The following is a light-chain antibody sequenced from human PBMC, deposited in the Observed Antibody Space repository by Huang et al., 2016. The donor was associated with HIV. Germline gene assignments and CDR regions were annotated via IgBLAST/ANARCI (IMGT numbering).Light chain of an antibody. CDR1: QGISNN. CDR3: LQYINWPRT. V-gene: IGKV3-15*01. Sequence: EMVMTQSPDTLSVSPGESVTLSCRASQGISNNLAWYQHKPGQAPRRLIHGASTRAAGIPARFSGRGSEIAFSLTINSLQSEDSAVYYCLQYINWPRTFGQGTKLEIK. J-gene: IGKJ2*01. CDR2: GAS.